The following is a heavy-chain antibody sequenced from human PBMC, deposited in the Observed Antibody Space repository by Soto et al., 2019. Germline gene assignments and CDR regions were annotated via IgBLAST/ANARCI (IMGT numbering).Heavy chain of an antibody. D-gene: IGHD1-1*01. CDR2: IYYSGST. CDR1: GGSISSGGYY. J-gene: IGHJ6*02. CDR3: ARDRVGTAYYYYGMDV. Sequence: QVQLQESGPGLVKPSQTLSLTCTVSGGSISSGGYYWSWIRQHPGKGLEWIGYIYYSGSTYYNPSLKSRVTMSVDTSKNQFSLKLSSVTAADTAVYYCARDRVGTAYYYYGMDVWGQGTTVTVSS. V-gene: IGHV4-31*03.